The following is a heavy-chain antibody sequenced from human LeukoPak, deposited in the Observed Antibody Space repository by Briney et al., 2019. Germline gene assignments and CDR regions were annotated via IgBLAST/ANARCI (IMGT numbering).Heavy chain of an antibody. CDR1: GGSISSYY. CDR2: IYYSGST. CDR3: ARANYYDSSGYAY. J-gene: IGHJ4*02. Sequence: SETLSLTCTVSGGSISSYYWSWIRQPPGKGLEWIGYIYYSGSTNYNPSLKSRVTISVDTSKNQFSLKLSSVTAADMAVYYCARANYYDSSGYAYWGQGTLVTVSS. D-gene: IGHD3-22*01. V-gene: IGHV4-59*01.